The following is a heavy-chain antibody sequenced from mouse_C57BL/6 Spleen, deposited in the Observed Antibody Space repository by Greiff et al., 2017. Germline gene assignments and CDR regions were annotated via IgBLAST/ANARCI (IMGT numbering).Heavy chain of an antibody. CDR3: AREGLRRGAWFAY. CDR2: IYPRSGNT. J-gene: IGHJ3*01. CDR1: GYTFTRYG. D-gene: IGHD2-4*01. V-gene: IGHV1-81*01. Sequence: VQLLQSGAELARPGASVKLSCKASGYTFTRYGICWVKQRTGQGLEWIGEIYPRSGNTYYTEKFKGKATLTADKSSSTAYMELRRLTSEDSAVYYCAREGLRRGAWFAYWGQGTLVTVSA.